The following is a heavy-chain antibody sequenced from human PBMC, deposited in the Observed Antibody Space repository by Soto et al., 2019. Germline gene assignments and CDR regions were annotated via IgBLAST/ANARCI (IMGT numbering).Heavy chain of an antibody. CDR3: ARDRPHCGGNCSWFDP. CDR2: IYYSGST. V-gene: IGHV4-30-4*01. CDR1: GGSISSGDYY. Sequence: PSETLSLTCTVSGGSISSGDYYWSWIRQPPGKGLEWIGYIYYSGSTYYNPSLKSRVTISVDTSKNQFSLKLSSVTAADTAVYYCARDRPHCGGNCSWFDPWGQGTLVTVSS. J-gene: IGHJ5*02. D-gene: IGHD2-21*02.